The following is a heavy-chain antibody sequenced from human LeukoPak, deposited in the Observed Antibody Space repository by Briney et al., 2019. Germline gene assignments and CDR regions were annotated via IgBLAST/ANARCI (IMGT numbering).Heavy chain of an antibody. CDR1: GFAFNNYA. D-gene: IGHD3-22*01. J-gene: IGHJ4*02. Sequence: GGSLRLSSAASGFAFNNYAMSWVPQAPGKGLEWVSAVSGSGGSTYYADSVKGRLTISRDNSKNTLYLQMNSLRAEDTAVYYCAKVVAFYYDSSGYYYFDYWGQGTLVTVSS. CDR3: AKVVAFYYDSSGYYYFDY. V-gene: IGHV3-23*01. CDR2: VSGSGGST.